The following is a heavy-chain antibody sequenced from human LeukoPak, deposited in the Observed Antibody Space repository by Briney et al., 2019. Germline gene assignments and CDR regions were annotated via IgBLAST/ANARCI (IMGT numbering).Heavy chain of an antibody. CDR3: AKDACVGDCNYHFDF. D-gene: IGHD2-21*02. Sequence: GGSLRLSCAASGFTVSSHAMSWVRQAPGKGLEWVSTISGSGGSTYYANSVKGRFTISRDNSKNTLYLQMNSLRDEDSAIYYCAKDACVGDCNYHFDFWGQGTLVPVSS. CDR2: ISGSGGST. V-gene: IGHV3-23*01. CDR1: GFTVSSHA. J-gene: IGHJ4*02.